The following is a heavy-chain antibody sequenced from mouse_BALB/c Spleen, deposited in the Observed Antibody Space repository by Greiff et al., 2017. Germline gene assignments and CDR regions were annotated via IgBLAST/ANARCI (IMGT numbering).Heavy chain of an antibody. CDR3: ARPPRQLGLGGAY. D-gene: IGHD3-2*01. CDR1: GYAFSSYW. V-gene: IGHV1-80*01. CDR2: IYPGDGDT. Sequence: VKLMESGAELVRPGSSVKISCKASGYAFSSYWMNWVKQRPGQGLEWIGQIYPGDGDTNYNGKFKGKATLTADKSSSTAYMQLSSLTSEDSAVYFCARPPRQLGLGGAYWGQGTLVTVSA. J-gene: IGHJ3*01.